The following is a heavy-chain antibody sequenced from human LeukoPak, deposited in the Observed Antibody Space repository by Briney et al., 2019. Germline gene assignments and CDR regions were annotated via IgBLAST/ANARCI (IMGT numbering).Heavy chain of an antibody. CDR2: IKQDGSGK. V-gene: IGHV3-7*03. J-gene: IGHJ4*02. CDR3: AGGQYTVTN. Sequence: GGALTLTCAASGWTYSKYWRSWVRQAPGKGLDWVGNIKQDGSGKYYADSMKDRFTISRDNAKNSLDLQRNSLRSEDTAVYYCAGGQYTVTNWGQGTLVTVSS. D-gene: IGHD4-17*01. CDR1: GWTYSKYW.